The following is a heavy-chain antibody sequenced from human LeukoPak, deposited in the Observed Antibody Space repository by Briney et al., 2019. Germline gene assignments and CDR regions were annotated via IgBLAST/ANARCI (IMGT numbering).Heavy chain of an antibody. CDR1: GNSINSGGNY. CDR2: IYYSGST. V-gene: IGHV4-31*03. D-gene: IGHD4-17*01. J-gene: IGHJ4*02. Sequence: SETLSLTCSVSGNSINSGGNYRHWIRQHPGKGLEWIGYIYYSGSTYYNPSLKSRVTISVDTPKNQFSLKLSSVTAADTAVYYCALLATDYGDYVYWGQGTLVTVSS. CDR3: ALLATDYGDYVY.